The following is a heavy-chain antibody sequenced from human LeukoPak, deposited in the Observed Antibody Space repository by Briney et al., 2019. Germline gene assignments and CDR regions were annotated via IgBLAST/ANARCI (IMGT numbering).Heavy chain of an antibody. Sequence: PSETLSLTCTVSGGSISSGGYYWSWIRQHPGTGLEWIGYIYYSGSTYYNPSLKSRVTISVDTSKNQFSLKLSSVTAADTAVYYCARLSGGWYGGFDYWGQGTLVTVSS. J-gene: IGHJ4*02. D-gene: IGHD6-19*01. CDR3: ARLSGGWYGGFDY. CDR2: IYYSGST. CDR1: GGSISSGGYY. V-gene: IGHV4-31*03.